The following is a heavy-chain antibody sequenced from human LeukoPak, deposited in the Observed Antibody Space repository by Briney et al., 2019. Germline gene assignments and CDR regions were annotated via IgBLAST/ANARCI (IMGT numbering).Heavy chain of an antibody. CDR3: ARATPRWGYCSSTSCYSAVDY. Sequence: SVKASCKASGGTFSSYAISWVRQAPGQGLEWMGGIIPIFGTANYAQKFQGRVTITADESTSTAYMELSSLRSEDTAVYYCARATPRWGYCSSTSCYSAVDYWGQGTLVTVSS. D-gene: IGHD2-2*01. J-gene: IGHJ4*02. V-gene: IGHV1-69*13. CDR1: GGTFSSYA. CDR2: IIPIFGTA.